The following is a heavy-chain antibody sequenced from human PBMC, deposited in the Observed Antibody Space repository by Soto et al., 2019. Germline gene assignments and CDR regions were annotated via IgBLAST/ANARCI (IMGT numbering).Heavy chain of an antibody. J-gene: IGHJ4*02. CDR1: GGSVSSGSYY. CDR3: ARGPFDSSSWYVDY. V-gene: IGHV4-61*01. D-gene: IGHD6-13*01. CDR2: IYYSGST. Sequence: SETLSLTCTVSGGSVSSGSYYWSWIRQPPGKGLEWIGYIYYSGSTNYNPSLKSRVTISVDTSKNQFSLKLSSVTAADTAVYYCARGPFDSSSWYVDYWGQGTLVTVSS.